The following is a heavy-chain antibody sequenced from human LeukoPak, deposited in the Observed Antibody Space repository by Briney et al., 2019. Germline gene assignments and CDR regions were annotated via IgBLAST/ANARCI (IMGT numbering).Heavy chain of an antibody. CDR3: ARGDWSGMDV. Sequence: SETLSLTCTVSGGSISSSSYYWGWIRQPPGKGLEWIGSIYYSGSTYYNPSLKSRVTISVDTSKNQFSLKLSSVTAADTAVYYCARGDWSGMDVWGQGTTVTVSS. V-gene: IGHV4-39*07. D-gene: IGHD3-9*01. CDR1: GGSISSSSYY. J-gene: IGHJ6*02. CDR2: IYYSGST.